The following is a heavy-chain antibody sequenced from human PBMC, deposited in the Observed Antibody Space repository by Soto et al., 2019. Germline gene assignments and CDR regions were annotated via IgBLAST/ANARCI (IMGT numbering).Heavy chain of an antibody. J-gene: IGHJ4*02. CDR1: GGSFSGYY. CDR2: INHSGST. CDR3: ARASAEIYDILTGPDYFDY. Sequence: PSETLSLTCAVYGGSFSGYYWSWVRQPPGKGLEWIGEINHSGSTNYNPSLKSRVTISVDTSKNQFSLKLSSVTAADTAVYYCARASAEIYDILTGPDYFDYWGQGTLVTVSS. D-gene: IGHD3-9*01. V-gene: IGHV4-34*01.